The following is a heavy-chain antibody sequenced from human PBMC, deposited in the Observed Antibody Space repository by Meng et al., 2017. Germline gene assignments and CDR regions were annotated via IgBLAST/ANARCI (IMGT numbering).Heavy chain of an antibody. D-gene: IGHD1-7*01. J-gene: IGHJ4*02. V-gene: IGHV1-18*01. CDR2: ISAYNGNT. CDR3: ARDPRITGTTLPDY. Sequence: QVPAVQAGAWGNTPGGVGKGSRQASGYTFTSYGISVVRQAPGQGLEWMGWISAYNGNTNYAQKLQGRVTMTTDTSTSTAYMELRSLRSDDTAVYYCARDPRITGTTLPDYWGQGTLVTVSS. CDR1: GYTFTSYG.